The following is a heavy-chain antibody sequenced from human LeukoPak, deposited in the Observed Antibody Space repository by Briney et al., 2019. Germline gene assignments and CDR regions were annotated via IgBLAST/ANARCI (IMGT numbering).Heavy chain of an antibody. Sequence: PSETLSLTCTVSGGSISSSSYYWGWIRQPPGEGLEWIGSIYYSGSTYYNPSLKSRVTISVDTSKNQFSLKLSSVTAADTAVYYCARQAGTMVRHFDYWGQGTLVTVSS. V-gene: IGHV4-39*01. J-gene: IGHJ4*02. CDR1: GGSISSSSYY. CDR3: ARQAGTMVRHFDY. CDR2: IYYSGST. D-gene: IGHD3-10*01.